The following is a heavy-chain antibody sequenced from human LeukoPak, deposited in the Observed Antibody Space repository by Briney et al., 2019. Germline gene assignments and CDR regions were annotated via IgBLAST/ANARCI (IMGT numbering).Heavy chain of an antibody. D-gene: IGHD2-21*02. J-gene: IGHJ4*02. CDR1: GYSFTSYW. Sequence: PGESLKISSKGSGYSFTSYWIGWVRQMPGKGLEWMGIIYPGDSDTRYSPSFQGQVTISADKSISTAYLQWSSLRASDTAMYYCARLAYCGGDCYSNWGQGTLVTVSS. CDR3: ARLAYCGGDCYSN. V-gene: IGHV5-51*01. CDR2: IYPGDSDT.